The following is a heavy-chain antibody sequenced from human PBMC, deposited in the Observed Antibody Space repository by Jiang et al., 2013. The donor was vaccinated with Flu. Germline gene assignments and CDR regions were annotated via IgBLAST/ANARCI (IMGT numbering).Heavy chain of an antibody. V-gene: IGHV1-2*02. CDR1: GYTFTGYY. D-gene: IGHD6-13*01. Sequence: SGAEVKKPGASVKVSCKASGYTFTGYYMHWVRQAPGQGLEWMGWINPNSGGTNYAQKFQGRVTMTRDTSISTAYMELSRLRSDDTAVYYCARDQFDSSSWYSGNDYWGQGTLVTVSS. CDR2: INPNSGGT. CDR3: ARDQFDSSSWYSGNDY. J-gene: IGHJ4*02.